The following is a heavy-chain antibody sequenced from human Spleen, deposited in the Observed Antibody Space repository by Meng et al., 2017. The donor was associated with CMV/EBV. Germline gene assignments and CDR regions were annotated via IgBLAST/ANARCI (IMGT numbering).Heavy chain of an antibody. CDR2: INHAGST. CDR3: ASAPGNYDFWGGYYSRRFDS. J-gene: IGHJ4*02. V-gene: IGHV4-34*01. Sequence: SLSGYYWSWIRQPPGKGLEWIGEINHAGSTNYNPSLKSRVTISVDTSKNQFSVKLTSVTAADMAVYYCASAPGNYDFWGGYYSRRFDSWGQGTLVTVSS. CDR1: SLSGYY. D-gene: IGHD3-3*01.